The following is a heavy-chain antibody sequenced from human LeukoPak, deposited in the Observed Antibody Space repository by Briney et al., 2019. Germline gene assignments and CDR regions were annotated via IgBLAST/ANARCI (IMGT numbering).Heavy chain of an antibody. CDR1: GFTFSSYW. CDR2: INSDGSST. Sequence: GGSLRLSCAASGFTFSSYWMHWVRQAPGKGLVWVSRINSDGSSTSYADSVKGRFTISRDNAKSTLYLQMNSLRAEDTAVYYCARSIAAAETPFDYWGQGTLVTVSS. D-gene: IGHD6-13*01. CDR3: ARSIAAAETPFDY. J-gene: IGHJ4*02. V-gene: IGHV3-74*01.